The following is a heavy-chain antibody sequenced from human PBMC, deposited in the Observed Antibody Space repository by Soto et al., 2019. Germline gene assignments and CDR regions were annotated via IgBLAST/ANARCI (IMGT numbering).Heavy chain of an antibody. CDR1: GCSISSSNW. J-gene: IGHJ4*02. CDR2: IYHSGST. Sequence: XETLSLTCAVSGCSISSSNWWSWVRQPPGKGLEWIGEIYHSGSTNYNPSLKSRVTISVDKSKNQFSLKLSSVTAADTAVYYCASFQYCSSTSCLDYWGQGTLVTVSS. CDR3: ASFQYCSSTSCLDY. D-gene: IGHD2-2*01. V-gene: IGHV4-4*02.